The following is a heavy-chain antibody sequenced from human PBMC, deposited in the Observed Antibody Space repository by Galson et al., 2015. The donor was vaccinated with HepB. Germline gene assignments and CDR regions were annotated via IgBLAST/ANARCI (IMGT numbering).Heavy chain of an antibody. V-gene: IGHV3-30*18. CDR1: GFTFRNYG. J-gene: IGHJ4*02. CDR2: IASDGTIK. D-gene: IGHD2-21*01. Sequence: SLRLSCAASGFTFRNYGMQWVRQAPGKGLEWVAVIASDGTIKHYADSVKGRFTLSRDSSKNTMYLQMNSLRADDTAVYYCVKEAGSIWASYFDSWGLGILVTVSS. CDR3: VKEAGSIWASYFDS.